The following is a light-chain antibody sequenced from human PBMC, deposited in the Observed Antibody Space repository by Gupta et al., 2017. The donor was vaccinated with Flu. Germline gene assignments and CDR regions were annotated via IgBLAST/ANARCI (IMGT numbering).Light chain of an antibody. CDR1: QGINDA. CDR3: QQYNDYYTWT. CDR2: RVS. Sequence: ALSASVGDGVTITCRASQGINDALAWYQHKPGKVPKLLIYRVSNLESGVPSRFSASGSGTEFTLTISDLQPDDFATYYCQQYNDYYTWTFGQGTRVEV. J-gene: IGKJ1*01. V-gene: IGKV1-5*03.